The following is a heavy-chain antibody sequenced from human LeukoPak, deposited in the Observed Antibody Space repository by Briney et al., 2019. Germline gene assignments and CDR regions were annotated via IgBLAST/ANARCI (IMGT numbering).Heavy chain of an antibody. CDR2: INHSGST. CDR1: GGSITSDGYS. CDR3: ARASGYCSGDSCYAGGFDP. D-gene: IGHD2-15*01. V-gene: IGHV4-30-2*01. Sequence: SETLSLTCAVSGGSITSDGYSWNWIRQPPGKGLEWIGVINHSGSTNYNPSLKSRVTISVDTSKNQFSLKLTSVTAADTAVYYCARASGYCSGDSCYAGGFDPWGQGTLVTVSS. J-gene: IGHJ5*02.